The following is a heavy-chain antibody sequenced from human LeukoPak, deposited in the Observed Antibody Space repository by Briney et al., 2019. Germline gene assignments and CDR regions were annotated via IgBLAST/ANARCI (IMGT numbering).Heavy chain of an antibody. Sequence: PGGSLRLSCKASGFTFSSYDIHWVRQAPGKGLEWVAFIQYDASNKYYADSVKGRFTISRDSSKNTLYLQMNSLRAEDTAVYYCAKDSIRQQLYYFDSWGQGTLVSVSS. CDR1: GFTFSSYD. CDR2: IQYDASNK. J-gene: IGHJ4*02. D-gene: IGHD6-13*01. CDR3: AKDSIRQQLYYFDS. V-gene: IGHV3-30*02.